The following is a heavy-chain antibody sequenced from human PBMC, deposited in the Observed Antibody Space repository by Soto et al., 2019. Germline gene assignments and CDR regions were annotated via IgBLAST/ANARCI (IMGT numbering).Heavy chain of an antibody. J-gene: IGHJ6*02. D-gene: IGHD5-18*01. CDR3: ASTDTAMADSYYYYYGMDV. Sequence: PGESLKISCKGSGYSFTSYWISWVRQMPGKGLEWMGRIDPSDSYTNYSPSFQGHVTISADKSISTAYLQWSSLKASDTAMYYCASTDTAMADSYYYYYGMDVWGQGTTVTVSS. CDR1: GYSFTSYW. V-gene: IGHV5-10-1*01. CDR2: IDPSDSYT.